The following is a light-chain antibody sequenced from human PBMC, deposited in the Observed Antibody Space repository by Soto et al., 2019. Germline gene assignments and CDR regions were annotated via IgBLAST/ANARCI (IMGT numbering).Light chain of an antibody. V-gene: IGKV3-11*01. CDR2: DAS. J-gene: IGKJ4*01. CDR3: QQRSKWPLT. CDR1: QSISRY. Sequence: EIVLTQSPATLSLSPGERATLSCRASQSISRYLACYHQKPGQAPRLLVFDASNTATGIPARFSGSGSGTDFTLSISSLEPEDFAVYYCQQRSKWPLTFGGGTKVEIK.